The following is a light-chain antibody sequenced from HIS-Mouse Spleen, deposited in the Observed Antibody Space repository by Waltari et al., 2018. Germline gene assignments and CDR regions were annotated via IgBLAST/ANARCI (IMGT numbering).Light chain of an antibody. CDR1: ALPTQY. Sequence: SYELTQPPSVSVSPGQTARITCSGDALPTQYAYWYQQKPGPAPVLVIYKDSERPSGIPERFSGSSSGTTVTLTISGVQAEDEADYYCQSADSSGTYWVFGGGTKLTVL. CDR2: KDS. V-gene: IGLV3-25*03. J-gene: IGLJ3*02. CDR3: QSADSSGTYWV.